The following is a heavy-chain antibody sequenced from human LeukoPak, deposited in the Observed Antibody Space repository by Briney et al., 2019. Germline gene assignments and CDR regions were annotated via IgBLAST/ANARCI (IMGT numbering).Heavy chain of an antibody. D-gene: IGHD4-17*01. V-gene: IGHV3-33*01. CDR1: GFTFNNYD. CDR2: TWYDGSNK. CDR3: AREINDYGNY. Sequence: TGGSLRLSCAASGFTFNNYDMHWVRQAPGKGLEWVAVTWYDGSNKYYADSVKGRFTISRDNSKNTLYLQMNSLRAEDTAVYYCAREINDYGNYWGQGTLVTVSS. J-gene: IGHJ4*02.